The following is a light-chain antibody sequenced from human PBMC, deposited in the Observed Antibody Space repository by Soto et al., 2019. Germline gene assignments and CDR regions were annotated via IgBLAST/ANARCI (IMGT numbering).Light chain of an antibody. V-gene: IGKV4-1*01. CDR2: WTS. CDR3: QKYYSTPYT. CDR1: QNILYDSNNKNY. Sequence: DIVMTQSPDALAVSLGERATINCKSSQNILYDSNNKNYLAWYQQKPGQPPKLLIDWTSTRESGVPDRFSGRGSGTDFTITISGLQAEDEAVYYCQKYYSTPYTFGPGTKLEIK. J-gene: IGKJ2*01.